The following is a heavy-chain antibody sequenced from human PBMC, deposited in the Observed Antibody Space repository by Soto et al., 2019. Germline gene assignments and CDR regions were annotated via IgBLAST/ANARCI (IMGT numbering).Heavy chain of an antibody. CDR1: GFTFSSYG. V-gene: IGHV3-30*18. CDR2: ISYDGSNK. Sequence: PGGSLRLSCAASGFTFSSYGMHWVRQAPGKGLEWVAVISYDGSNKYYADSVKGRFTISRDNSKNTLYLQMNSLRAEDTAVYYCAKLVRLQGTDYWGQGTLVTVSS. J-gene: IGHJ4*02. CDR3: AKLVRLQGTDY. D-gene: IGHD6-13*01.